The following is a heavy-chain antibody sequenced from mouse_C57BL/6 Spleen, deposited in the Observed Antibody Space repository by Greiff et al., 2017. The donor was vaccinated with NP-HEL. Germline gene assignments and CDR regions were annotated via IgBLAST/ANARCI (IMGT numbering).Heavy chain of an antibody. CDR1: GYTFTSYW. CDR3: ARKIYDYAYAMDY. Sequence: QVQLMHPVTALVKPGASVKLSCKASGYTFTSYWMPWVQQRPGPGLEWIGNINPSNGGTNYNEKFKSKATLTVDKSSSTAYMQLSSLTSEDSAVYYCARKIYDYAYAMDYWGQGTSVTVSS. J-gene: IGHJ4*01. D-gene: IGHD2-4*01. V-gene: IGHV1-53*01. CDR2: INPSNGGT.